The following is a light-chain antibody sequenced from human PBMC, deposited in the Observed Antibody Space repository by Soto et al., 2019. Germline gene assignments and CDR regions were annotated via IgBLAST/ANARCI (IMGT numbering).Light chain of an antibody. CDR2: DVS. V-gene: IGKV1-5*01. CDR1: QNIGSW. CDR3: QQYNTYWT. J-gene: IGKJ1*01. Sequence: DIQMTKFPSTLSASVGDRVTITCRASQNIGSWLAWYQQKPGKAPKVLLYDVSNLETGVPSRFSGSGSGTEFTLTISSLQPDDFATYYCQQYNTYWTFGQGTKVDIK.